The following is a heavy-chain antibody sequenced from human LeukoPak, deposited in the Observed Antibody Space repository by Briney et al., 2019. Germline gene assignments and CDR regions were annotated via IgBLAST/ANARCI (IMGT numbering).Heavy chain of an antibody. V-gene: IGHV3-23*01. J-gene: IGHJ4*02. D-gene: IGHD3-16*01. CDR3: AKEERIMGPYFEY. CDR2: ISGSGGRT. CDR1: GFTFSSYA. Sequence: GGSLRLSRAASGFTFSSYAMSWVRQAPGKGLEWVSAISGSGGRTFYPDSVKGRFTISRDNSKNTLYLQMNSLRAEDTAVYYCAKEERIMGPYFEYWGQGILVTVSS.